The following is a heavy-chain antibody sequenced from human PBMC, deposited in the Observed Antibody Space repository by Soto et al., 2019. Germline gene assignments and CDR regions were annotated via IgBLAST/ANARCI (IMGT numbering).Heavy chain of an antibody. CDR2: IIPIFGTA. CDR3: ARAQGEYHPFYYYYGMDV. Sequence: VQLVQSGAEVKKPGSSVKVSCKASGGTFSSYAISWVRQAPGQGLEWMGGIIPIFGTANYAQKFQGRVTITADESTSTAYMELSSLRSEDTAVYYCARAQGEYHPFYYYYGMDVWGQGTTVTVSS. V-gene: IGHV1-69*01. J-gene: IGHJ6*02. CDR1: GGTFSSYA. D-gene: IGHD3-16*01.